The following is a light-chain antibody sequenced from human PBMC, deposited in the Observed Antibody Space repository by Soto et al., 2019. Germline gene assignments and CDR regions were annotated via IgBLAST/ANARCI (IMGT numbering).Light chain of an antibody. V-gene: IGKV3-20*01. CDR1: QAVNTR. CDR3: QQYGSY. J-gene: IGKJ5*01. Sequence: EIVLTQSPATLSSFPGDRVTLSCRASQAVNTRLAWYQHKPGQAPRLLIYLTSNRAAGIPARFSGSGSGTDFTLTISRLEPEDFAVYYCQQYGSYFGQGTRLEIK. CDR2: LTS.